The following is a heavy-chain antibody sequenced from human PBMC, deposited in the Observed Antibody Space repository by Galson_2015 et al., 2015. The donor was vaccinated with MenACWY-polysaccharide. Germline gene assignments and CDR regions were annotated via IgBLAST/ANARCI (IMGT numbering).Heavy chain of an antibody. J-gene: IGHJ4*02. CDR3: ARVAGRDPFDY. D-gene: IGHD6-19*01. CDR2: TYYRSKWYN. Sequence: CAISGDSVSSHSAAWSWIRQSPSRGLEWLGRTYYRSKWYNDYAVSVKSRITINPDTSKNQFSLQLNSVTPEDTAAYYCARVAGRDPFDYWGQGTLVTVSS. CDR1: GDSVSSHSAA. V-gene: IGHV6-1*01.